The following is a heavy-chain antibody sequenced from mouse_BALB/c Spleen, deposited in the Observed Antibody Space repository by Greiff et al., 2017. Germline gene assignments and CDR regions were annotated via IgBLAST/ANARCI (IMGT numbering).Heavy chain of an antibody. CDR3: ARFKYGNYGYFDG. D-gene: IGHD2-10*02. CDR2: INPSTGYT. Sequence: QVQLKESGAELAKPGASVKMSCKASGYTFTSYWMHWVKQRPGQGLEWIGYINPSTGYTEYNQKFKDKATLTADKSSSTAYMQLSSLTSEDSAVYYCARFKYGNYGYFDGWGAGTTVTVSS. V-gene: IGHV1-7*01. CDR1: GYTFTSYW. J-gene: IGHJ1*01.